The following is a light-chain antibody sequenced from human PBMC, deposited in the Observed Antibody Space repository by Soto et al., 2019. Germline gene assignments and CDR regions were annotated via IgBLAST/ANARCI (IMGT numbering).Light chain of an antibody. Sequence: DIQMTQSPSSLSASVGDRVTITCRAGQSISSYLNWYKQKPGKAPKILSYAASSLQSGVPSRFSGSGSGTDFTLTISSLQPEDFETYYCQQSYSTPFTFGGGTKVDIK. J-gene: IGKJ4*01. CDR3: QQSYSTPFT. CDR2: AAS. CDR1: QSISSY. V-gene: IGKV1-39*01.